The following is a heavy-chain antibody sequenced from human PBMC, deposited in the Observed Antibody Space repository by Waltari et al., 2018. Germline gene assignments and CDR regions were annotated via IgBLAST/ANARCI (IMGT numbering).Heavy chain of an antibody. CDR1: GFTFEDYA. CDR2: ISWNSGSI. Sequence: EVQLVESGGGLVQPGRSLRLSCAASGFTFEDYAMHWVRQAPGKGLEWVSGISWNSGSIGYADSVKGRFTISRDNAKNSLYLQMNSLRAEDTALYYCAKDTQWLVQGVDYWGQGTLVTVSS. D-gene: IGHD6-19*01. V-gene: IGHV3-9*01. J-gene: IGHJ4*02. CDR3: AKDTQWLVQGVDY.